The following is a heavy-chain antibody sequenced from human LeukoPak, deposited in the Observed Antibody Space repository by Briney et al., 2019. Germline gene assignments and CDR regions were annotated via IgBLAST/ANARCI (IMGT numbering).Heavy chain of an antibody. CDR3: ARDQEGSGWPYYFDY. CDR2: ISAYNGNT. V-gene: IGHV1-18*01. CDR1: GYTFTSYG. Sequence: ASVKVSCKASGYTFTSYGISWVRQAPGQGLEWMGWISAYNGNTNYAQKLQGRVTMTTDTSTSTAYMELRSLRSDDTAVFYCARDQEGSGWPYYFDYWGQGTLVTVSS. J-gene: IGHJ4*02. D-gene: IGHD6-19*01.